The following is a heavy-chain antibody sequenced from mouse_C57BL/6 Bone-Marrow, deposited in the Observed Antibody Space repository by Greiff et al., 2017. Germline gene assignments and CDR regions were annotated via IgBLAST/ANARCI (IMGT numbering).Heavy chain of an antibody. D-gene: IGHD1-1*01. J-gene: IGHJ1*03. CDR3: ARRYYYGSRDWYFDV. CDR2: IDPSDSET. Sequence: VQLQQPVAELVRPGSSVKLSCKASGYTFTSYWMHWVKQRPIQGLEWIGNIDPSDSETHYTQKFKDKATLTVDKSSSTAYMQLSSLTSEDSAVYYCARRYYYGSRDWYFDVWGTGTTVTVSS. CDR1: GYTFTSYW. V-gene: IGHV1-52*01.